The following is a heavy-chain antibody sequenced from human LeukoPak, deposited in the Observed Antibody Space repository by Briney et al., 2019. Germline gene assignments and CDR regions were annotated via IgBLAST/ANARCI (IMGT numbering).Heavy chain of an antibody. V-gene: IGHV1-8*01. CDR3: AREPCSGGSCYSPPFDP. CDR1: GYTFTSYD. D-gene: IGHD2-15*01. CDR2: MSPNSDNT. J-gene: IGHJ5*02. Sequence: ASVKVSCKASGYTFTSYDINWVRQATGQGLEWMGWMSPNSDNTGYAQKFQGRVTITADESTSTAYMELSSLRSEDTAVYYCAREPCSGGSCYSPPFDPWGQGTLVTVSS.